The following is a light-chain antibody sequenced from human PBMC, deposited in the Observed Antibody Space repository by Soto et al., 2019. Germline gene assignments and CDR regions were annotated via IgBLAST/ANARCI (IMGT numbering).Light chain of an antibody. Sequence: QSVLTQPPSASGSPGQSVTISCTGTKNDIGVYDFVSWYQHHPGKAPRLIIYEVVQRPSGVSNRFSGSKSGNTASLTISGLQAEDEADYYCSSYTSSSTWVFGGGTKVTVL. CDR1: KNDIGVYDF. CDR3: SSYTSSSTWV. J-gene: IGLJ3*02. V-gene: IGLV2-14*01. CDR2: EVV.